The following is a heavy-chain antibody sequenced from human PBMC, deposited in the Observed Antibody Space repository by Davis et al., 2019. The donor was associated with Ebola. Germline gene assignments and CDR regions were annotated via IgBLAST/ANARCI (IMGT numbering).Heavy chain of an antibody. V-gene: IGHV4-59*11. CDR3: ASLDTAMGLDY. J-gene: IGHJ4*02. Sequence: SETLSLTCTVSGGSISSHYWSWIRQPPGKGLEWIGYIHYSGSTSKNPSLKSRVTISVDTSKNQISLKLSSVTAADTAVYYCASLDTAMGLDYWGQGTLVTVSS. D-gene: IGHD5-18*01. CDR1: GGSISSHY. CDR2: IHYSGST.